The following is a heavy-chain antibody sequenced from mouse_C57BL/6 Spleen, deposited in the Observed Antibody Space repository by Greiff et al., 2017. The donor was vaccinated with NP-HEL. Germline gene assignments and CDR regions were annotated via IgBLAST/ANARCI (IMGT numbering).Heavy chain of an antibody. V-gene: IGHV5-4*03. J-gene: IGHJ2*01. CDR1: GFTFSSYA. CDR2: ISDGGSYT. CDR3: ARLDSSGSYFDY. Sequence: EVKLVESGGGLVKPGGSLKLSCAASGFTFSSYAMSWVRQTPEKRLEWVATISDGGSYTYYPDNVKGRFTISRDNAKNNLYLQMSHLKSEDTAMYYCARLDSSGSYFDYWGQGTTLTVSS. D-gene: IGHD3-2*02.